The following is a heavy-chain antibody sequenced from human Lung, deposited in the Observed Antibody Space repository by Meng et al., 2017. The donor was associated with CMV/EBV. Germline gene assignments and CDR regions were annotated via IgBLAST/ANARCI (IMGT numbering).Heavy chain of an antibody. CDR3: GRGQQTFDP. V-gene: IGHV1-2*06. Sequence: KCSCKAYGYSFTGYSIHWVRQTPEKGLQWMGRISPNTGDTIYEENVQGRVTMTRDTSINTAYMELSSLTSDDTAVYYCGRGQQTFDPWGQGTLVTVSS. J-gene: IGHJ5*02. CDR2: ISPNTGDT. D-gene: IGHD1-1*01. CDR1: GYSFTGYS.